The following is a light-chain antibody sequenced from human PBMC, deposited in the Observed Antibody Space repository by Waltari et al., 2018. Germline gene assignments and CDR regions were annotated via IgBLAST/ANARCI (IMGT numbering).Light chain of an antibody. J-gene: IGLJ2*01. CDR2: GNS. Sequence: QSGLTQPPSVSGAPGPRVTISCTGSSSNIGAGSDVPWYHRLPGIAPKLLIYGNSNRPSGVPDRFSGSKSGTSASLAITGLQAEDEADYYCQSYDSSLSGSVFGGGTKLTVL. CDR3: QSYDSSLSGSV. V-gene: IGLV1-40*01. CDR1: SSNIGAGSD.